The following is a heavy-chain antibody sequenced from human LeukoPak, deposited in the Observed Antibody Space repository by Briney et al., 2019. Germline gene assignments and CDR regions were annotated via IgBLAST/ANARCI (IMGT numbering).Heavy chain of an antibody. Sequence: PGGSLRLSCADSGFTFSSYAMSWVRQAPGKGLEWVSLISTSGRTHYADSVQGRFTISRDNSKNTLSLHMNSLRAEDTAVYYCARDLDSSGYYHVVDSWGQGAWSPSPQ. CDR1: GFTFSSYA. CDR2: ISTSGRT. J-gene: IGHJ4*02. V-gene: IGHV3-23*01. CDR3: ARDLDSSGYYHVVDS. D-gene: IGHD3-22*01.